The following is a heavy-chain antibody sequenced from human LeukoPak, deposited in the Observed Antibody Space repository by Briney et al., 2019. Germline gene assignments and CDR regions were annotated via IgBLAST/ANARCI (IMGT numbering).Heavy chain of an antibody. Sequence: GGSLRLSCAASGFTFSSYSMNWVRQAPGKGLEWVSYISSSSSTTHYTDSVKGRFTISRDNAKNSLYLQMNSLRAEDTAVYYCARDARDGYTSPYFDYWGQGTLVTVSS. J-gene: IGHJ4*02. CDR2: ISSSSSTT. V-gene: IGHV3-48*04. D-gene: IGHD5-24*01. CDR3: ARDARDGYTSPYFDY. CDR1: GFTFSSYS.